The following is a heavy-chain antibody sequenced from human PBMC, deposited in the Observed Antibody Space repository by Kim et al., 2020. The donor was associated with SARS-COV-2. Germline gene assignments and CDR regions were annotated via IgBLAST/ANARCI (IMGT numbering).Heavy chain of an antibody. CDR3: TRDFPSNYYGSGRYDY. Sequence: VKGRFTISRDDSKSIAYLQMNSLKTEDTAVYYCTRDFPSNYYGSGRYDYWGQGTLVTVSS. V-gene: IGHV3-49*02. D-gene: IGHD3-10*01. J-gene: IGHJ4*02.